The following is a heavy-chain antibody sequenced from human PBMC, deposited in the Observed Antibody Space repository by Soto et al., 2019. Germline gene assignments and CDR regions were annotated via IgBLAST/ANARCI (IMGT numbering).Heavy chain of an antibody. CDR1: GFTFSSYG. V-gene: IGHV3-30*18. Sequence: GGSLRLSCAASGFTFSSYGMHWVRQAPGKGLEWVAVISYDGSNKYYADSVKGRFTISRDNSKNTLYLQMNSLRAEDTAVYYCAKIAGLINYDILTGYPQDYYYGMDVWGQGTTVTVSS. J-gene: IGHJ6*02. D-gene: IGHD3-9*01. CDR3: AKIAGLINYDILTGYPQDYYYGMDV. CDR2: ISYDGSNK.